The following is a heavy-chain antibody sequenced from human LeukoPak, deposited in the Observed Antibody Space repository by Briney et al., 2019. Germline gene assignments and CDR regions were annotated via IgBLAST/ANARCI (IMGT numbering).Heavy chain of an antibody. CDR2: ISAYNGNT. CDR3: ARDHSDGSWYVY. V-gene: IGHV1-18*01. Sequence: ASVKVSCKASGYTFTSYGISWLRQAPEQGPEWMGWISAYNGNTNYAQKLQGRVTMTTDTSTSTVYMELRSLRSEDTAVYYCARDHSDGSWYVYWGQGTLVTVSS. CDR1: GYTFTSYG. J-gene: IGHJ4*02. D-gene: IGHD6-13*01.